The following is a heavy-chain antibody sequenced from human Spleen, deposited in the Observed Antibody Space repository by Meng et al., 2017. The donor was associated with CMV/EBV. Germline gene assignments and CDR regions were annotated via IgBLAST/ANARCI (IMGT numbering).Heavy chain of an antibody. V-gene: IGHV4-34*01. Sequence: SETLSLTCAVYGGSFSGYYWSWIRQPPGKGLEWIGEINHSGSTNYNPSLKSRVTISVDTSKNQFSLKLSSVTAADTAVYYCARWGGGYCSSTSCYTIYGMDVWGQGTTVTVS. CDR1: GGSFSGYY. J-gene: IGHJ6*02. D-gene: IGHD2-2*02. CDR2: INHSGST. CDR3: ARWGGGYCSSTSCYTIYGMDV.